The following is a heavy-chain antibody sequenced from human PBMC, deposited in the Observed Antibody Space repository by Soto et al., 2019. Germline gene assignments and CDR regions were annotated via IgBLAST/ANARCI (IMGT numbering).Heavy chain of an antibody. Sequence: SETLSLTCTVSGGSISSYYWSWIRQPPGKGLEWIGYIYYSGSTNYNPSLKSRVTISVDTSKNQFSLKLSSVTAADTAVYYCARHLGGNSFDAFDIWGQGTMVTVSS. V-gene: IGHV4-59*08. CDR1: GGSISSYY. D-gene: IGHD2-21*02. CDR3: ARHLGGNSFDAFDI. CDR2: IYYSGST. J-gene: IGHJ3*02.